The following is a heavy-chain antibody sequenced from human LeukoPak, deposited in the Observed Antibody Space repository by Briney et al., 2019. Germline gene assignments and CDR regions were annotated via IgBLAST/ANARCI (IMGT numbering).Heavy chain of an antibody. Sequence: SGTLSLTCGVSGGSISGTNWWSWVRQPPGQGLEWMGEISLAGQTNYNPSLNGRVTMSLDKSSNQLSLHLTSVTAADTATYFCSRESGPFCPFGYWGQGALVIVSS. CDR2: ISLAGQT. CDR3: SRESGPFCPFGY. V-gene: IGHV4-4*02. CDR1: GGSISGTNW. D-gene: IGHD1-26*01. J-gene: IGHJ4*02.